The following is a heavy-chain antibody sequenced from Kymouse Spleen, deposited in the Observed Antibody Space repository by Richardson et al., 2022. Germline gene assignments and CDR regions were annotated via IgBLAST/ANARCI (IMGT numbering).Heavy chain of an antibody. D-gene: IGHD3-3*01. CDR3: ARPVIRFLEWLSPGTLTT. Sequence: QVQLVQSGSELKKPGASVKVSCKASGYTFTSYAMNWVRQAPGQGLEWMGWINTNTGNPTYAQGFTGRFVFSLDTSVSTAYLQICSLKAEDTAVYYCARPVIRFLEWLSPGTLTTGAREPWSPSPQ. J-gene: IGHJ4*02. V-gene: IGHV7-4-1*01. CDR1: GYTFTSYA. CDR2: INTNTGNP.